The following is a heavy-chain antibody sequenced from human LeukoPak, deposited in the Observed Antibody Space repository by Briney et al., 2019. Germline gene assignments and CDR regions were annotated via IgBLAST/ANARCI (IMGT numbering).Heavy chain of an antibody. CDR1: GFTFSSYA. D-gene: IGHD6-6*01. CDR2: ISYDGSNK. V-gene: IGHV3-30-3*01. Sequence: PGGSLRLSCAASGFTFSSYAMHWVRQAPGKGLEWVAVISYDGSNKYYADSVKGRFTISRDNSKNTLYLQMNSLRAEDTAVYYCARDSSSSFWGPGYVWGKGTTVTVSS. J-gene: IGHJ6*04. CDR3: ARDSSSSFWGPGYV.